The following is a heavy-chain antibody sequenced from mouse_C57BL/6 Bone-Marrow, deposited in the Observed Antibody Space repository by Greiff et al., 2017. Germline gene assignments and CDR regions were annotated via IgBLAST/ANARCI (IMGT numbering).Heavy chain of an antibody. CDR3: ASYYYGSTRDY. D-gene: IGHD1-1*01. J-gene: IGHJ2*01. Sequence: QVQLKESGPELVKPGASVTISCTASGYAFSSSWMNWVKQRPGKGLEWIGRIYPGDGATNYHGKFTGKATLTADKSSSTAYMQLSSLTSEDSAVDFCASYYYGSTRDYWGQGTTLTVSS. CDR1: GYAFSSSW. CDR2: IYPGDGAT. V-gene: IGHV1-82*01.